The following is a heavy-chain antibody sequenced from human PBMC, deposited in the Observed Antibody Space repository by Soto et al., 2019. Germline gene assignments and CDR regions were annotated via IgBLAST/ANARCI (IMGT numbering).Heavy chain of an antibody. CDR1: GDSISPYY. D-gene: IGHD3-10*01. CDR3: ARGRLIRGVITFDY. CDR2: IYYTGST. V-gene: IGHV4-59*01. Sequence: SETLSLTCTVSGDSISPYYWTWIRQPPGKGLEWIAYIYYTGSTNYNPSLKSRVTISIDTSKNQFSLRLTSVTAADTAVFYCARGRLIRGVITFDYWGQGTLVTVSS. J-gene: IGHJ4*02.